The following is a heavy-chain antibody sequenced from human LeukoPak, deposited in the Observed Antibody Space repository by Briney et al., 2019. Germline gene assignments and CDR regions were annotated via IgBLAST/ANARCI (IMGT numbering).Heavy chain of an antibody. CDR1: GGSFSGYY. Sequence: PSETLSLTCAVYGGSFSGYYWSWIRQPPGKGLDWIGEINHSGSTNYNPPLKSRVTISVDTSKNQFSLELSSVPAADTAVYYCARARTVAGLTMFDYWGQGTLVTVFS. CDR2: INHSGST. J-gene: IGHJ4*02. CDR3: ARARTVAGLTMFDY. V-gene: IGHV4-34*01. D-gene: IGHD6-19*01.